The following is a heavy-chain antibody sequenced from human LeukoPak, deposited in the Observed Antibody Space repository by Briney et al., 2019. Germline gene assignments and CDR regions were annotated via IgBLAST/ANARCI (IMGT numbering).Heavy chain of an antibody. V-gene: IGHV1-3*01. CDR1: GYTFTSYA. D-gene: IGHD5-12*01. CDR2: INAGNGNT. Sequence: ALVKVSCKASGYTFTSYAMHWVRQAPGQRLEWMGWINAGNGNTKYSQKFQGRVTITRDTSASTAYMELSSLRSEDTAVYYCARKDIVAMGEAFDIWGQGTMVTVSS. CDR3: ARKDIVAMGEAFDI. J-gene: IGHJ3*02.